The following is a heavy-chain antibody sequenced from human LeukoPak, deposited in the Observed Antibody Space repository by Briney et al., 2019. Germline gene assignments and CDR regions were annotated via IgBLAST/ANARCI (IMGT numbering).Heavy chain of an antibody. CDR1: GFTFSSYS. Sequence: GGSLRLSCAASGFTFSSYSMNWVRQAPGKGLEWVSSISSSSSYIYYADSVKGRFTISRDNSKNTLYLQMNSLRAEDTAVYYCARDGYGDYVFDYRGQGTLVTVSS. V-gene: IGHV3-21*01. CDR2: ISSSSSYI. J-gene: IGHJ4*02. D-gene: IGHD4-17*01. CDR3: ARDGYGDYVFDY.